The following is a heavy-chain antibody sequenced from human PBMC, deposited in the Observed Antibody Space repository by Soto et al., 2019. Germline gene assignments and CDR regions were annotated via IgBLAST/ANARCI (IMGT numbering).Heavy chain of an antibody. CDR1: GFNFNDYA. CDR2: ISGNGGFR. D-gene: IGHD2-8*01. Sequence: EVQLLESGGGLVRRGGSLRLSCAASGFNFNDYAMSWFRQAPGKGLWWVAVISGNGGFRYYADFVKGRFTVSRDNSKNTVYLELSNLGSADTAVYYCAKAKEGDMTLLIVVTYGMGAWGRGTKVTVAS. V-gene: IGHV3-23*01. CDR3: AKAKEGDMTLLIVVTYGMGA. J-gene: IGHJ6*02.